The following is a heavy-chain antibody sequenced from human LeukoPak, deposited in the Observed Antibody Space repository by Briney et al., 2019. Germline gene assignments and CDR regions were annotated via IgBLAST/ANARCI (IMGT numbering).Heavy chain of an antibody. CDR3: AKGTYSTVAIYYFDY. D-gene: IGHD5-12*01. CDR1: GFTFSSYS. Sequence: GGSLRLSCAASGFTFSSYSMNWVRQAPGKGLEWVSSISSSSSYIYYADSVKGRFTISRDDAKNSLYLQMNSLRAEDTAVYYCAKGTYSTVAIYYFDYWGQGTLVTVSS. CDR2: ISSSSSYI. V-gene: IGHV3-21*04. J-gene: IGHJ4*02.